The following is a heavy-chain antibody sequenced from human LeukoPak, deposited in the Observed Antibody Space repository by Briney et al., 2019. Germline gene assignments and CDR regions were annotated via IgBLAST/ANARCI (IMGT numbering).Heavy chain of an antibody. V-gene: IGHV4-61*02. D-gene: IGHD1-26*01. CDR3: ARDAGSYVSYMDV. J-gene: IGHJ6*03. CDR1: GGSISTGTFS. CDR2: IYTTGTT. Sequence: SQTLSLTCTVSGGSISTGTFSWSWIRQPAGKGLEWIGRIYTTGTTNYSPSLKSRVTISIDTSKSHFSLRLTSVTAADTAIYYCARDAGSYVSYMDVWGKGTAVTVSS.